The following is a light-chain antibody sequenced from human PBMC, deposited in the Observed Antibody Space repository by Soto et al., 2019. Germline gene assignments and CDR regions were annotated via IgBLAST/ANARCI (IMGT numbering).Light chain of an antibody. CDR2: RNN. J-gene: IGLJ1*01. CDR1: SSNIGSNY. Sequence: QSVLTQPPSVSGTPGQRVTISCSGSSSNIGSNYVYWYQQLPGTAPKLLIYRNNQRPSGVPYRFSGSKSGTSASLAISGLRSEDEADYYCAAWVGILSSVFGTGTKLTVL. CDR3: AAWVGILSSV. V-gene: IGLV1-47*01.